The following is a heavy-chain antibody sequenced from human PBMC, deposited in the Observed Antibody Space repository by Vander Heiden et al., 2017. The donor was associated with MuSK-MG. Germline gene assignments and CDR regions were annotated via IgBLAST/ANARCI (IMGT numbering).Heavy chain of an antibody. D-gene: IGHD2-21*02. CDR1: GGSFSGYY. J-gene: IGHJ4*02. Sequence: HLQVRFAALLKPSETLSLTCAVYGGSFSGYYWSWIRQPPGKGLEWIGEINHSGSTNYNPSLKSRVTISVDTSKNQFSLKLSSVTAADTAVYYCARALAYCGGDCYTDYWGQGTLVTVSS. V-gene: IGHV4-34*01. CDR3: ARALAYCGGDCYTDY. CDR2: INHSGST.